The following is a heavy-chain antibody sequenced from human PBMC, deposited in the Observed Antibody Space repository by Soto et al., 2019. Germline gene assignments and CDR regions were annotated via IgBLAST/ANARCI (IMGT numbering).Heavy chain of an antibody. CDR3: ARGRGVYQLRKYFDY. D-gene: IGHD2-2*01. CDR1: GGSFSGYY. J-gene: IGHJ4*02. Sequence: SETLSLTCAVYGGSFSGYYWSWIRQPPGKGLEWIGEINHSGSTNYNPSLKSRVTISVDTSKNQFSLKLSSVTAADTAVYYCARGRGVYQLRKYFDYWGQGTLVTVSS. V-gene: IGHV4-34*01. CDR2: INHSGST.